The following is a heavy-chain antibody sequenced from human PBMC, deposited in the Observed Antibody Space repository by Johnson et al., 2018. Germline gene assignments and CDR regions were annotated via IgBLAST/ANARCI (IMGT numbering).Heavy chain of an antibody. J-gene: IGHJ6*03. CDR1: GFTFSDYY. CDR2: ISITGTTI. CDR3: ARLGSSTYYYYYYMDV. V-gene: IGHV3-11*04. D-gene: IGHD2-2*01. Sequence: VRLVETGGGLVKPGGSLRLSCAASGFTFSDYYMSWIRQAPGKGLEWVSYISITGTTIYYADPVKGRFTISRDNAKNSLFLQMNSLRDEDTAVYYCARLGSSTYYYYYYMDVWGKGTTVTVSS.